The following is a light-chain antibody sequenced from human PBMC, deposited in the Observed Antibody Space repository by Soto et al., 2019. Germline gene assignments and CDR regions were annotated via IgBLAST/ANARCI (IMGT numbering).Light chain of an antibody. CDR3: QQYGSSPWT. Sequence: EIVLTQSPGTLSLSPGERATLSCRASPSVSSSFLAWYQPKPGQAPRLLIYGASSRATGIPDRFSGSGSGTAFTLTISGLEPEDFAVYYCQQYGSSPWTFGQGTKVEIK. CDR1: PSVSSSF. J-gene: IGKJ1*01. CDR2: GAS. V-gene: IGKV3-20*01.